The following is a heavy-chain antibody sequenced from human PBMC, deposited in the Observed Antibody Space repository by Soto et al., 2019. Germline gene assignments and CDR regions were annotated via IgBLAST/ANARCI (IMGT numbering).Heavy chain of an antibody. V-gene: IGHV4-39*01. J-gene: IGHJ4*02. CDR2: IYYSGST. Sequence: PSETLSLTCTVSGGSISSSSYYWGWIRQPPGKGLEWIGSIYYSGSTYYNPSLKSRVTISVDTSKNQFSLKLSSVTAADTAVYYCARRTGYSYGRRFDYWGQGTLVTVS. CDR3: ARRTGYSYGRRFDY. CDR1: GGSISSSSYY. D-gene: IGHD5-18*01.